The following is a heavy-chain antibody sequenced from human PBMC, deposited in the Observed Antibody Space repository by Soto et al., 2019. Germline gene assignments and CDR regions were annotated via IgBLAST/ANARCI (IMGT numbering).Heavy chain of an antibody. CDR1: GYTFTGYY. V-gene: IGHV1-2*04. D-gene: IGHD3-10*01. J-gene: IGHJ4*02. CDR3: ARALWFGELLHYYFDY. CDR2: INPNSGGT. Sequence: ASVKVSCKASGYTFTGYYMHWVRQAPGQGLEWMGWINPNSGGTNYAQKFQGWVTMTRDTSISTAYMELSRLRSDDTAVYYCARALWFGELLHYYFDYWGQGTLVTVSS.